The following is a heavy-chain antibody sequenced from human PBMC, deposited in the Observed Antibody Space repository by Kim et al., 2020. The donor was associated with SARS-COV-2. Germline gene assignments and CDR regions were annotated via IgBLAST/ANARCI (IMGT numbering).Heavy chain of an antibody. CDR2: IREDGGST. J-gene: IGHJ4*02. Sequence: GGSLRLSCVASGFSFSTYWMSWVRQAPGKGLVWVSRIREDGGSTRYADSVKGRFTISRDNGKNVVSLQMNSLMTEDTAIYYCVQDYGPGHQGFEWGQGTRLTVSP. CDR1: GFSFSTYW. CDR3: VQDYGPGHQGFE. D-gene: IGHD2-2*01. V-gene: IGHV3-74*01.